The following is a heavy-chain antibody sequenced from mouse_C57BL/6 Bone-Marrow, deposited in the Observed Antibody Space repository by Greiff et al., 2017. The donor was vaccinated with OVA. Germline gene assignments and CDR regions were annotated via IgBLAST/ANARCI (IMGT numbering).Heavy chain of an antibody. CDR3: ASSLSVKSYYYAMDY. V-gene: IGHV1-63*01. CDR1: GYTFTNYW. CDR2: IYPGGGYT. Sequence: QVQLQQSGAELVRPGTSVKMSCKASGYTFTNYWIGWAKQRPGHGLEWIGDIYPGGGYTNYNEKFKGKATLTADKSSSTAYMQFSSLTSEDSAIYYCASSLSVKSYYYAMDYWGQGTSVTVSS. J-gene: IGHJ4*01.